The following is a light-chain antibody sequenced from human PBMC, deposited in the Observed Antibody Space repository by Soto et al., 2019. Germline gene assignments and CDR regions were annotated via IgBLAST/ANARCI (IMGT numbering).Light chain of an antibody. CDR1: QSVSSSY. Sequence: EIVMTQSPASLSVTPGERATLSCRASQSVSSSYLAWYQQKPGQAPRLLIYGASSRATGIPDRFSGSGSGTDITLTSSILEPEDVAVYYCQQYGSSPQTFGQGTKVDI. CDR2: GAS. J-gene: IGKJ1*01. V-gene: IGKV3-20*01. CDR3: QQYGSSPQT.